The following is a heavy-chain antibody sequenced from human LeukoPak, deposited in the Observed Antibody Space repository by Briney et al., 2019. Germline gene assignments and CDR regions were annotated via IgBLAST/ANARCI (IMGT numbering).Heavy chain of an antibody. CDR1: GGTFSSYA. J-gene: IGHJ3*02. V-gene: IGHV1-69*05. D-gene: IGHD5-12*01. CDR2: IIPIFGTA. CDR3: ARDSGTPYDYDAFDI. Sequence: GASVKVSCKASGGTFSSYAISWVRQAPGQGLEWMGGIIPIFGTANYAQKFQARVTITTDESTSTAYMELSSLRSEDTAVYYCARDSGTPYDYDAFDIWGQGTMVTVSS.